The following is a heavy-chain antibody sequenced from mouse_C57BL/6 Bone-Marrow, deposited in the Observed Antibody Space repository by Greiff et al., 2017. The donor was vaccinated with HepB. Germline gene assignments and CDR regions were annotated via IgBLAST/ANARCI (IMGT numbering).Heavy chain of an antibody. J-gene: IGHJ3*01. V-gene: IGHV1-74*01. CDR2: IHPSDSDT. CDR1: GYTFTSYW. CDR3: AITLYYYGSSSAWFAY. Sequence: QVQLQQPGAELVKPGASVKMSCKASGYTFTSYWMHWVKQRPGQGLEWIGRIHPSDSDTNYNQKFKGKATLTVDKSSSTAYMQLSSLTSEDSAVYYCAITLYYYGSSSAWFAYWGQGTLVTVSA. D-gene: IGHD1-1*01.